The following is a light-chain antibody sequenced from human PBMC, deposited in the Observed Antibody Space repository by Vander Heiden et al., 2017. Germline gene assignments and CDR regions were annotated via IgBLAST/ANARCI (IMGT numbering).Light chain of an antibody. J-gene: IGKJ4*01. V-gene: IGKV3-15*01. Sequence: EIIMTQSQATLSVSPGRGATLSCRASQSINNSLAWYQQRPGQPPRLLIWGASTRATGIPARFSGSGSGTEFSLTISSLQSEDFAVYYCQQYHKWPPVTFGGGTRVEIK. CDR2: GAS. CDR3: QQYHKWPPVT. CDR1: QSINNS.